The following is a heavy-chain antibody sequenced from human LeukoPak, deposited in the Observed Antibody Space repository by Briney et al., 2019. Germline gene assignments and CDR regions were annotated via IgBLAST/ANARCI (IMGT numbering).Heavy chain of an antibody. J-gene: IGHJ4*02. Sequence: PGGSLRLSCAASGFTFRSYGMSWVRQAPGKGLEWVSTISGSGGSTYYADSVKGRFTISRDNSKNTLYLQMNSLRAEDTAVYYCAKGYTSGRPLFYFDYWGQGTLVTVSS. V-gene: IGHV3-23*01. D-gene: IGHD6-19*01. CDR2: ISGSGGST. CDR3: AKGYTSGRPLFYFDY. CDR1: GFTFRSYG.